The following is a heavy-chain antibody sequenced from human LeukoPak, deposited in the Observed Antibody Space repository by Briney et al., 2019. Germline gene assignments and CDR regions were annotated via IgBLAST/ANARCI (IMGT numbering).Heavy chain of an antibody. CDR1: GFTLSDSY. Sequence: GRSLRLSCAASGFTLSDSYMTWIRQAPRKGLEWVAFIRYDGNNKYYADSVKGRFTISRDNSKNTLYLQINSLRAADTAVYYCSKLGGPETYYYDTSGPLVDYWGQGTLVTVSS. V-gene: IGHV3-30*02. D-gene: IGHD3-22*01. J-gene: IGHJ4*02. CDR2: IRYDGNNK. CDR3: SKLGGPETYYYDTSGPLVDY.